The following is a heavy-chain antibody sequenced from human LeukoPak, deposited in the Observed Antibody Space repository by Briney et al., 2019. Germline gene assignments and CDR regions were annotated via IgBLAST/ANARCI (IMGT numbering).Heavy chain of an antibody. CDR2: MHYSGST. CDR1: GGSISSYY. Sequence: KPSETLSLTCTVSGGSISSYYWSWIRQPAGKGLEWIGSMHYSGSTYYNPSLKSRVTISVDTSKNQFSLKLSSVTAADTAVYCCARVYCSSTSCGLIRYWGQGTLVTVSS. D-gene: IGHD2-2*01. V-gene: IGHV4-59*08. J-gene: IGHJ4*02. CDR3: ARVYCSSTSCGLIRY.